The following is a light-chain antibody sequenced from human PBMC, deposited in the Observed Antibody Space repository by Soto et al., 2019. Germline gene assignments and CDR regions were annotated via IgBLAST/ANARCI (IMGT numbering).Light chain of an antibody. V-gene: IGKV3-15*01. CDR2: GAS. CDR1: ETVISN. CDR3: QQYAKWPPQT. J-gene: IGKJ1*01. Sequence: ENVLRQSPGTLSLSPGERATLSCRASETVISNLAWYQQKPGQAPRLLIYGASTRATGIPARFSGSGSGTEFTLTISNLQSEDFAVYYCQQYAKWPPQTFGQGTKVDI.